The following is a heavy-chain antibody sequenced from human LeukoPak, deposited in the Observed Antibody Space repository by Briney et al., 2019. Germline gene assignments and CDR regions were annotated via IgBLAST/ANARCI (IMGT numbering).Heavy chain of an antibody. CDR1: GFTFSNTW. CDR3: ATLTVRGVINI. D-gene: IGHD3-10*01. J-gene: IGHJ4*02. V-gene: IGHV3-15*01. Sequence: GGSLRLSCAASGFTFSNTWMNWVRQAPGKGLEWVGRIQSKTDGWTTEYAAPVKGRFTISRDDSKTTLYLQMNSLKPEDTAVYYCATLTVRGVINIWGQGTLVTVSS. CDR2: IQSKTDGWTT.